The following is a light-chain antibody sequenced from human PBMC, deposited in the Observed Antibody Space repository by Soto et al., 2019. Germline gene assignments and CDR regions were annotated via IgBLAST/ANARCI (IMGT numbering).Light chain of an antibody. CDR3: QQYGSSPPLT. J-gene: IGKJ4*01. CDR2: GAS. V-gene: IGKV3-20*01. CDR1: QSVSSSY. Sequence: EIVLTQYPGTLSLSPGERATLSCRASQSVSSSYLAWYQQKPGQAPRLVIYGASSRATGIPDRFSGSGSGTDFTLTISKLEPEDFAVYYCQQYGSSPPLTFGGGTKVDIK.